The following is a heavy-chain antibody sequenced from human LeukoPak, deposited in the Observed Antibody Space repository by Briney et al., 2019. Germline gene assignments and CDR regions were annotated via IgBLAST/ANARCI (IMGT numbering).Heavy chain of an antibody. CDR3: ARDGVVPAAISWFDP. D-gene: IGHD2-2*02. J-gene: IGHJ5*02. V-gene: IGHV4-4*07. CDR1: GGSISSYY. Sequence: SETLSLTCTVSGGSISSYYWSRIRQPAGKGLEWIGRIYTSGSTNYNPSLKSRVTMSVDTSKNQFSLKLSSVTAADTAVYYCARDGVVPAAISWFDPWGQGTLVTVSS. CDR2: IYTSGST.